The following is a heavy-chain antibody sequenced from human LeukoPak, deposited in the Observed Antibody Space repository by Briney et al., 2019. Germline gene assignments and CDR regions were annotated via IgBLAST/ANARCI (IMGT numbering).Heavy chain of an antibody. CDR3: ARGRNWFDP. V-gene: IGHV4-34*01. CDR2: INHSGST. Sequence: SETLSLTCTVSGASISSYYWSWVRQPPGKGLEWIGEINHSGSTNYNPSLKSRVTISVDTSKNQFSLKLSSVTAADTAVYYCARGRNWFDPWGQGTLVTVSS. CDR1: GASISSYY. J-gene: IGHJ5*02.